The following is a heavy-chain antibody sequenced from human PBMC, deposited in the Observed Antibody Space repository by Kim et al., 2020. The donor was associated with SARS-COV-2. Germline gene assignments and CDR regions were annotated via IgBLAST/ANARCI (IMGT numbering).Heavy chain of an antibody. V-gene: IGHV4-34*01. CDR1: GGSFSGYY. J-gene: IGHJ5*02. D-gene: IGHD3-10*01. CDR2: INHSGST. CDR3: ARGPYYYGSGSYRRLNWFDP. Sequence: SETLSLTCAVYGGSFSGYYWSWIRQPPGKGLEWIGEINHSGSTNYNPSLKSRVTISVDTSKNQFSLKLSSVTAADTAVYYCARGPYYYGSGSYRRLNWFDPWGQGTLVTVSS.